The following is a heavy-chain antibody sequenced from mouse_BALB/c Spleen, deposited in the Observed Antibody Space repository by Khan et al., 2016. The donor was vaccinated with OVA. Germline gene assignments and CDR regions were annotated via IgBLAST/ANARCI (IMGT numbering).Heavy chain of an antibody. D-gene: IGHD1-1*01. J-gene: IGHJ3*01. Sequence: QVQLKESGPGLVAPSQSLSISCTVSGFSLTSYGVGWVRQPPGKGLEWLGVIWGDGSTNYHSALISRLNINKDNSKSQVFLRLHSLQTDDTATYYSALYYYGRAWFAYWGQGTLVTVSA. CDR2: IWGDGST. CDR1: GFSLTSYG. CDR3: ALYYYGRAWFAY. V-gene: IGHV2-3*01.